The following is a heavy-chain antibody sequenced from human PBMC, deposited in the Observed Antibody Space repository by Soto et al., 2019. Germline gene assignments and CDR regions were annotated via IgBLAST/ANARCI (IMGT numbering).Heavy chain of an antibody. J-gene: IGHJ6*02. V-gene: IGHV1-69*12. CDR1: GDTFDTFA. CDR2: IIPIFRTP. CDR3: ARDKDREQLGGNYYYSLDV. D-gene: IGHD1-1*01. Sequence: QVQLVQSGAEVVKPGSSVKVSCKASGDTFDTFAISWVRQAPGQGLEVMGGIIPIFRTPDYGQKFQDRVTITADESTSTAYMELSSLRSEDTAVYYCARDKDREQLGGNYYYSLDVWGQGTTVIVSS.